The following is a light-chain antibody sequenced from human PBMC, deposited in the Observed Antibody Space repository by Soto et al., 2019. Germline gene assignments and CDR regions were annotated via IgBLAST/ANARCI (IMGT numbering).Light chain of an antibody. CDR1: QSISSS. J-gene: IGKJ1*01. V-gene: IGKV3-11*01. CDR3: QQRSEWPRT. Sequence: EIVLTQYPATLYLSPGERATLSCRASQSISSSLAWYQQKPGQAPRLLIYDASTRATGFPARFSGSGSGTDFTLTIGSLEPEDFAVYYCQQRSEWPRTFGQGTKVEIK. CDR2: DAS.